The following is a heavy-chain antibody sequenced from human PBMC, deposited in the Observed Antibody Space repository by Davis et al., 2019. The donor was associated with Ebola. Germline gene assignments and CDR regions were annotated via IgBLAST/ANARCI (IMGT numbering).Heavy chain of an antibody. CDR2: IYYSGST. CDR3: ASHYSSGDGAFDI. V-gene: IGHV4-39*07. CDR1: GGSISSSSYY. D-gene: IGHD6-19*01. Sequence: SETLSLTCSVSGGSISSSSYYWGWIRQPPGKGLEWIGTIYYSGSTYYNPSLKSRVTISVDTSKNQFSLKLSSVTAADTAVYYCASHYSSGDGAFDIWGQGTMVTVSS. J-gene: IGHJ3*02.